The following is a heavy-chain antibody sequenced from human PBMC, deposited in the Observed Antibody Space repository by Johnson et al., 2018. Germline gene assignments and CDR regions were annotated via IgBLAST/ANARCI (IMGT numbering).Heavy chain of an antibody. CDR3: AKKLGYYDSSGYYLGAFEI. CDR1: GFTFSTYA. V-gene: IGHV3-23*04. CDR2: LSGGGDRT. Sequence: EVQLVETGGNLVQLGGSLRLSCAASGFTFSTYAMAWVRQAPGKGLEWVSALSGGGDRTYYADSVQGRFTMARDNSKDTRFLQMNSLRAEDMAVYYCAKKLGYYDSSGYYLGAFEIWGQGTMVTVSS. D-gene: IGHD3-22*01. J-gene: IGHJ3*02.